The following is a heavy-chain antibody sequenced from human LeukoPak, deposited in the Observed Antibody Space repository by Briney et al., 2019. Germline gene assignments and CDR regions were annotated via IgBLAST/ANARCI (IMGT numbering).Heavy chain of an antibody. CDR3: AKRRHGDLYYFDY. V-gene: IGHV3-23*01. Sequence: PSGTLSLTCAVSGGSISSSNWWSWVRQAPGKGLEWVSAISGSGGSTYYADSVKGRFTISRDNSKNTLYLQMNSLRAEDTAVYYCAKRRHGDLYYFDYWGQGTLVTVSS. CDR2: ISGSGGST. J-gene: IGHJ4*02. CDR1: GGSISSSN. D-gene: IGHD4-17*01.